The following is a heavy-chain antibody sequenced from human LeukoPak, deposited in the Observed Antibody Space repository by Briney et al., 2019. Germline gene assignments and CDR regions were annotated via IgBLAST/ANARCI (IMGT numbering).Heavy chain of an antibody. CDR1: GFTFTTYG. CDR2: ISSSGGNT. D-gene: IGHD3-22*01. V-gene: IGHV3-23*01. CDR3: AKGSASSGYPRDY. Sequence: PGGSLRLSCAASGFTFTTYGMSWVRRAPGKGLEWVSGISSSGGNTYYADSVKGRFTISRDNSKSTLYLQVNSLRVEDTAVYYCAKGSASSGYPRDYWGQGTLVTVSS. J-gene: IGHJ4*02.